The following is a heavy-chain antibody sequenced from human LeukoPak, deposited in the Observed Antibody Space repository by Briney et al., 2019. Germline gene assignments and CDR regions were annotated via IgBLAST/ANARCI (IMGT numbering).Heavy chain of an antibody. CDR1: GGTFSNYS. CDR3: ARINSSGCLDY. D-gene: IGHD3-22*01. Sequence: ASVKLSCKASGGTFSNYSINWVRQAPGQGIEWMGRIIPIFGTANYAQKFQGRVTITADKSTSTAYMELSSLRSEDTAVYYCARINSSGCLDYWGQGTLVTVSS. J-gene: IGHJ4*02. V-gene: IGHV1-69*06. CDR2: IIPIFGTA.